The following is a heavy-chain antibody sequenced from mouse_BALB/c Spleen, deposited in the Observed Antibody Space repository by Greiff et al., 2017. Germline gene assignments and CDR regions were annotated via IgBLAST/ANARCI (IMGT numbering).Heavy chain of an antibody. CDR3: ARIPYYYGSSSYAMDY. J-gene: IGHJ4*01. V-gene: IGHV1-87*01. Sequence: QVQLQQSGAELARPGASVKLSCKASGYTFTSYWMQWVKQRPGQGLEWIGAIYPGDGDTRCTQKFKGKATLTADKSSSTAYMQLSSLASEDSAVYYCARIPYYYGSSSYAMDYWGQGTSVTVSS. CDR1: GYTFTSYW. D-gene: IGHD1-1*01. CDR2: IYPGDGDT.